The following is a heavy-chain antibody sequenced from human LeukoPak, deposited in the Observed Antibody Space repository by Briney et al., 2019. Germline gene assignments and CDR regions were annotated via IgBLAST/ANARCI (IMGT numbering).Heavy chain of an antibody. CDR3: AGTGXLWY. J-gene: IGHJ4*02. V-gene: IGHV4-39*01. CDR1: GGSISSSSYY. D-gene: IGHD3/OR15-3a*01. CDR2: IYYSGST. Sequence: SETLSLTCTVSGGSISSSSYYWGWIRQPPGKGLEWIGSIYYSGSTYYNPSLKSRVTISVDTSKNQFSLKLSSVTAADTAVYYCAGTGXLWYWGQGTLVTVSS.